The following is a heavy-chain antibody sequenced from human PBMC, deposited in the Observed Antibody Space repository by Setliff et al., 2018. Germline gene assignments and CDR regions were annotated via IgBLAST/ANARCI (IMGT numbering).Heavy chain of an antibody. Sequence: PSETLSLTCAVSGGSISSGDASWSWVRQPPGQGLEWIGYIYHAGSTYDNPSLKSRVTISVDTSKNQFSRKLSSVTAADTALYYCTVYNTGSSKDHYWGQGTPVTVSS. J-gene: IGHJ4*02. CDR3: TVYNTGSSKDHY. CDR2: IYHAGST. CDR1: GGSISSGDAS. D-gene: IGHD2-8*02. V-gene: IGHV4-30-2*01.